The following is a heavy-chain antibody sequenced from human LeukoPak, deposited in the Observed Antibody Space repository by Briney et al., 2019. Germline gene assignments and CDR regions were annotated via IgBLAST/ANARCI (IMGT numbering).Heavy chain of an antibody. V-gene: IGHV3-23*01. D-gene: IGHD2-8*01. CDR3: ARPVGITNRVMEDY. J-gene: IGHJ4*01. CDR1: GFIFSSYA. Sequence: PGGSLRLSCAASGFIFSSYAMSWVRQAPGKGLEWVSAIRDSGGSTYYADSVKGRFTISRDNSKNTLYLQMNGLRAEDTAVYYCARPVGITNRVMEDYWGHGTLVTVSS. CDR2: IRDSGGST.